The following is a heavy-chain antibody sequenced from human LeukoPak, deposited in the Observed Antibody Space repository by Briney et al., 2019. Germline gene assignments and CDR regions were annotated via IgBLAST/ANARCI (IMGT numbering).Heavy chain of an antibody. J-gene: IGHJ4*02. CDR2: IIPILGIT. CDR1: GGTFSSYG. Sequence: GASVKVSCKASGGTFSSYGISWVRQAPGQGLEWMGRIIPILGITNYAQKFHGRVTITADKSTTTAYMELSSLRSEDTAVYFCARGFESSTSYVSDFDFWGQGTLVTVSS. V-gene: IGHV1-69*04. D-gene: IGHD3-16*01. CDR3: ARGFESSTSYVSDFDF.